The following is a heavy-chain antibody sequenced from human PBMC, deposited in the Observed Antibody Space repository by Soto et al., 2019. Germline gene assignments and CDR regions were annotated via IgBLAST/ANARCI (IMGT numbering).Heavy chain of an antibody. J-gene: IGHJ4*02. V-gene: IGHV4-59*08. Sequence: SETLSLTCTVSGGSISRYYWSWIRQPPGKGLEYIGYIYYTGSTNYNPSLKSRVTISLDTSKNQFSLKVSSETAADTAVYYCARVFWFGDTTAFDYWGPGTLVTVSS. CDR1: GGSISRYY. CDR2: IYYTGST. CDR3: ARVFWFGDTTAFDY. D-gene: IGHD3-10*01.